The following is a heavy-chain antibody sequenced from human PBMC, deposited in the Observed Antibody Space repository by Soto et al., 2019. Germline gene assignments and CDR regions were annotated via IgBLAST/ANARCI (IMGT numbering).Heavy chain of an antibody. D-gene: IGHD4-17*01. CDR2: ISAYNGNT. CDR3: ARDITVTTGHFYRQCLWIAFDF. CDR1: GDTFTSYG. J-gene: IGHJ3*01. V-gene: IGHV1-18*01. Sequence: ASVKVSCKASGDTFTSYGISWVRQAPGEGLEWMGWISAYNGNTNYAQKLQGRVTMTTDTSTSTAYMELRSLRSDDTAVYYCARDITVTTGHFYRQCLWIAFDFWGPGTIVTVS.